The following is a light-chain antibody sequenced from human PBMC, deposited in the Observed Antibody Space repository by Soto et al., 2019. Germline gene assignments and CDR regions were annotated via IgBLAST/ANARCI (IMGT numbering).Light chain of an antibody. V-gene: IGKV1-5*01. CDR3: QHYDTYPLT. CDR1: QNIDSW. Sequence: DIQMAQSPSTLSASVGDRVTITCRASQNIDSWLAWYQHKPGKAAKVLIYDASSLETGVPSRFSGSGSGTEFSLTISSLRPDDFATYYCQHYDTYPLTFGQGTKVEIK. J-gene: IGKJ1*01. CDR2: DAS.